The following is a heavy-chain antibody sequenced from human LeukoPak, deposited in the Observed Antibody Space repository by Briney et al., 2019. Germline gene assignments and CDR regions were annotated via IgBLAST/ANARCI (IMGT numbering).Heavy chain of an antibody. D-gene: IGHD6-13*01. V-gene: IGHV3-30*18. Sequence: GSLGLSCEASGFLFSGYAMHWVRKGPGKGLEWVALISYDGRNTYYADSVKGRFTISRDNSKDTLYLQMNSLRIADTAVYYCAKDRSGSWSSHYYYGMDVWGQGTTVTVSS. CDR2: ISYDGRNT. J-gene: IGHJ6*02. CDR1: GFLFSGYA. CDR3: AKDRSGSWSSHYYYGMDV.